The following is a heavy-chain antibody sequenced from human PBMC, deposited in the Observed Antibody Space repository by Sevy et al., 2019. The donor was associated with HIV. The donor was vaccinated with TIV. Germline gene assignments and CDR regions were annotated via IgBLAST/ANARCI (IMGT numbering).Heavy chain of an antibody. D-gene: IGHD1-1*01. Sequence: SETLSLTCTVSGGSISSYYWSWIRQPPGKGLEWIGYISYSGSTNDNPSLRSRVTISIDTSKNQFSLRLSSVSAADTAVYYCARGGGRTDXXMDVWGPGTTVTVSS. V-gene: IGHV4-59*01. CDR3: ARGGGRTDXXMDV. CDR2: ISYSGST. J-gene: IGHJ6*02. CDR1: GGSISSYY.